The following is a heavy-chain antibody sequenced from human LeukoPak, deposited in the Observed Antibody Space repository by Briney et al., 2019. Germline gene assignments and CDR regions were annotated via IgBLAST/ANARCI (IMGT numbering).Heavy chain of an antibody. CDR2: IIPIFGTA. D-gene: IGHD3-22*01. CDR1: GGTFSSYA. J-gene: IGHJ4*02. V-gene: IGHV1-69*13. Sequence: SVKVSCKASGGTFSSYAISWVRQAPGQGLEWMGGIIPIFGTANYAQKFQGRVTITADESTSIAYMELSSLRSEDTAVYYCARADTYYYDSSGYTFDYWGQGTLVTVSS. CDR3: ARADTYYYDSSGYTFDY.